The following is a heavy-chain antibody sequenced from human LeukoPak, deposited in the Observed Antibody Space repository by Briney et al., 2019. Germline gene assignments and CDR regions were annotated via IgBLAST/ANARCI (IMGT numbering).Heavy chain of an antibody. Sequence: ASVKVSCKASGYTFTGYYMHWVRQAPGQGLEWMGWINPNSGGTNYAQKFQGWVTMTRDTSISTAYMELSRLRSDDTAVYYCARGQGIAAAGTRGEYWGQGTLVTVSS. CDR1: GYTFTGYY. V-gene: IGHV1-2*04. CDR3: ARGQGIAAAGTRGEY. CDR2: INPNSGGT. D-gene: IGHD6-13*01. J-gene: IGHJ4*02.